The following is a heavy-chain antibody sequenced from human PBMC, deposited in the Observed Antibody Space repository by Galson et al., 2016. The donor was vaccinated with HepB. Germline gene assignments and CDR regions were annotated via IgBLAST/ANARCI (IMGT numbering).Heavy chain of an antibody. CDR3: TTGTGWGFDY. CDR2: IKSKPHYEAT. D-gene: IGHD2-8*02. V-gene: IGHV3-15*01. J-gene: IGHJ4*02. CDR1: GLTFTDAW. Sequence: SLRLSCACSGLTFTDAWMSWVRRAPGRGLEWVGRIKSKPHYEATDYAAHVKGRFTISRDDSKSTAYLQMNSLKTEDTAVYYCTTGTGWGFDYWGQGTLVTVSS.